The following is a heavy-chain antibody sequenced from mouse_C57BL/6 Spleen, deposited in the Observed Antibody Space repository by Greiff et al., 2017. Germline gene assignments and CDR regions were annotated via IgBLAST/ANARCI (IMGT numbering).Heavy chain of an antibody. CDR2: ISSGGSYT. CDR1: GFTFSSYG. V-gene: IGHV5-6*01. Sequence: EVQGVESGGDLVKPGGSLKLSCAASGFTFSSYGMSWVRQTPDKRLEWVATISSGGSYTYYPDSVKGRFTLTRDNAKNTLYLQISSLKSEDTAMYYCARDRTVVATEAMDYWGQGTSLTVSS. CDR3: ARDRTVVATEAMDY. D-gene: IGHD1-1*01. J-gene: IGHJ4*01.